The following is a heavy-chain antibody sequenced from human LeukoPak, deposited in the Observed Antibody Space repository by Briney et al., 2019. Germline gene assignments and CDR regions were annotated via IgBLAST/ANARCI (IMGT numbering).Heavy chain of an antibody. D-gene: IGHD2-2*01. Sequence: PGGSLRLSCAASGFTFSSYAMSWVRQAPGKGLEWVSAISGSGGSTYYADSVKGRFTISRDNSKNTLYLQMNSLRAEDTAVYYCARGYCSSTSCPRYYFDYWGQGTLVTVSS. V-gene: IGHV3-23*01. CDR3: ARGYCSSTSCPRYYFDY. J-gene: IGHJ4*02. CDR1: GFTFSSYA. CDR2: ISGSGGST.